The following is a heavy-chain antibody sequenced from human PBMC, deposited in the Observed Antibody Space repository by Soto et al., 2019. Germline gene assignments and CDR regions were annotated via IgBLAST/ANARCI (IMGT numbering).Heavy chain of an antibody. D-gene: IGHD3-10*01. CDR3: ARDGSGTYRTAFDI. J-gene: IGHJ3*02. CDR1: DYSFSTYG. Sequence: ASVKVSCTASDYSFSTYGVSWVRQAPGQGLEWMGWISGYNGDTNYAQKFQGRVTMTTDTSTSTAYMELRSLRSDDTAVYYCARDGSGTYRTAFDIWGQGTLVTVSS. CDR2: ISGYNGDT. V-gene: IGHV1-18*01.